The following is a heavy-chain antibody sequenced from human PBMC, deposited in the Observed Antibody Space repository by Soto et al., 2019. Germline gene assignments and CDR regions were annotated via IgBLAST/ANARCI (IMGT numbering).Heavy chain of an antibody. CDR2: IYHSGST. Sequence: QVQLQESGPGLVKPSGTLSLTCAVSSGSISSSNWWSWVRQPPGKGLEWIGEIYHSGSTNYNPSHKSPVPLPVDKSKNQFSLTLSTVTAADTAVYYCARGPSDCSGGSCYDHDAFDIWGQGTMVTVSS. CDR1: SGSISSSNW. CDR3: ARGPSDCSGGSCYDHDAFDI. V-gene: IGHV4-4*02. D-gene: IGHD2-15*01. J-gene: IGHJ3*02.